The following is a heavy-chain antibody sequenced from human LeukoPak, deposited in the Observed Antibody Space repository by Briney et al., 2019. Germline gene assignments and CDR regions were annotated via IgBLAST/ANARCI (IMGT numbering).Heavy chain of an antibody. V-gene: IGHV1-2*02. CDR3: ARDPYYYDSSGYDD. J-gene: IGHJ4*02. D-gene: IGHD3-22*01. Sequence: ASVKVSCKASGFTFTGYYMHWVRQAPGQGLEWMGWINPNSGGTNYAQKFQGRVTMTRDTSISTAYMELSRLRSDDTAVYYCARDPYYYDSSGYDDWGQGTLVTVSS. CDR1: GFTFTGYY. CDR2: INPNSGGT.